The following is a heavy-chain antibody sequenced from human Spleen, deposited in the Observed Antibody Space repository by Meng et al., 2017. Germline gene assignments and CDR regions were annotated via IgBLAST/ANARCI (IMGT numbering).Heavy chain of an antibody. V-gene: IGHV1-18*01. CDR3: ARWGHSSAWPSQWYEY. CDR2: ISAYNGNT. CDR1: GFTFTNHG. D-gene: IGHD6-19*01. Sequence: QFQLVQSGAEVKKPGASVRVSCKASGFTFTNHGFSWVRQAPGQGLEWVGWISAYNGNTNYAQNLQGRVTMTTDASTSTVSMELRSLRSDDTALYYCARWGHSSAWPSQWYEYWGQGTLVTVSS. J-gene: IGHJ4*02.